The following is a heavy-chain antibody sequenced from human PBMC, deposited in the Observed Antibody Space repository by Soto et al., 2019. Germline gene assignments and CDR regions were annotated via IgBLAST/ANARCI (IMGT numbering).Heavy chain of an antibody. Sequence: TLETLSLTCTVSGGSISSSSYYWGWIRQPPGKGLEWIGSIFYSGSTYYNPSLKSRVTISVDTSKNQFSLKVRSVTAADTAVYYCARRYGGNFDYWGQGTLVTVSS. J-gene: IGHJ4*02. CDR1: GGSISSSSYY. CDR2: IFYSGST. CDR3: ARRYGGNFDY. D-gene: IGHD1-26*01. V-gene: IGHV4-39*07.